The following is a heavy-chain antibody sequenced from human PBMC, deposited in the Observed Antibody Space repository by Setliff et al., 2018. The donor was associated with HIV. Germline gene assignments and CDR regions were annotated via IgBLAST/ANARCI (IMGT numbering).Heavy chain of an antibody. J-gene: IGHJ3*02. Sequence: PSETLSLTCTVSNDSINSNYYWAWIRQTPGKGLQWIGTLHHSESSHYNPSLKSRVTISVDMSKNQFSLKLSSVTAADTAVYYCASSMGSHDAFDIWGQGTMVTVSS. CDR3: ASSMGSHDAFDI. V-gene: IGHV4-38-2*02. D-gene: IGHD2-8*01. CDR1: NDSINSNYY. CDR2: LHHSESS.